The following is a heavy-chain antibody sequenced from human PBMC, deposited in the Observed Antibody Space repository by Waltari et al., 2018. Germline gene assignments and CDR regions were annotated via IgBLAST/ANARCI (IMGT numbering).Heavy chain of an antibody. CDR1: GIAVSDTH. Sequence: EVKLVESGGGLVHPGGSLRLSCVAPGIAVSDTHMSWVRQAPGKGLEWVSIMYPPGSAYNADSVEGRFTISRDISKNMVHLQMNRLRLEDSATYYCATARDEHTAMVYFDNWGQGTLVSVSS. J-gene: IGHJ4*02. D-gene: IGHD5-18*01. CDR2: MYPPGSA. CDR3: ATARDEHTAMVYFDN. V-gene: IGHV3-66*02.